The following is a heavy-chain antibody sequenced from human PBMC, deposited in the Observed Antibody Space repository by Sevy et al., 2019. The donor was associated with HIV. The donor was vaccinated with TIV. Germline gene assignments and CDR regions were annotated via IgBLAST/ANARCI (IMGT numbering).Heavy chain of an antibody. Sequence: ASVKVSCKASGYTFTSYGISWVRQAPGQGLEWMGWISAYNGNTNYAQKLQGRVTMTTDTSTSTAYMELRSLRSDDTAVYYCARRVRGSTSGSGVNWFDPWGQGTLVTVSS. D-gene: IGHD2-2*01. J-gene: IGHJ5*02. V-gene: IGHV1-18*01. CDR3: ARRVRGSTSGSGVNWFDP. CDR1: GYTFTSYG. CDR2: ISAYNGNT.